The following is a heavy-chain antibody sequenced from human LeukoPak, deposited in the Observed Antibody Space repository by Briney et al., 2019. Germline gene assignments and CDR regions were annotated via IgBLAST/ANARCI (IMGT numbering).Heavy chain of an antibody. CDR1: GYSFTSYW. V-gene: IGHV5-51*01. D-gene: IGHD6-13*01. CDR2: IYPGDSDT. CDR3: ARSGYSSSWLYYFDY. J-gene: IGHJ4*02. Sequence: GESLKISCKGSGYSFTSYWIGWVRQMPGKGLEWMGIIYPGDSDTRYSPSFQGQVTISADKSISTAYLQWSSLEASDTAMYYRARSGYSSSWLYYFDYWGQGTLVTVSS.